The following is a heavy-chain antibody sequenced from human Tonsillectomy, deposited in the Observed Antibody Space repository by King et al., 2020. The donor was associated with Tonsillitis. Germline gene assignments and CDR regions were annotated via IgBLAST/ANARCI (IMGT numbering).Heavy chain of an antibody. CDR2: ISYDGSNK. CDR1: GFTFSSYG. D-gene: IGHD5-12*01. CDR3: AKDGGEGWLRSYFDY. Sequence: VQLVESGGGVVQPGRSLRLSCAASGFTFSSYGMHWVRQAPGKGLEWVAVISYDGSNKYYADSVKGRFTISRDNSKNTLYLQMNSLRAEDTAVYYCAKDGGEGWLRSYFDYWGQGTLVTVSS. V-gene: IGHV3-30*18. J-gene: IGHJ4*02.